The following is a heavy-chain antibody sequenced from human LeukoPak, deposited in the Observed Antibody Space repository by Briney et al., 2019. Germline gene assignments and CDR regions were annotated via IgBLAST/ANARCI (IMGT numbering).Heavy chain of an antibody. CDR2: VRRDGIET. D-gene: IGHD1-26*01. CDR3: ARNFVGSDSSDFDS. J-gene: IGHJ4*02. V-gene: IGHV3-74*01. Sequence: GGSLRLSCEASGFTFSDYWMHWVRQAPGKGLVWVSRVRRDGIETNYADSVKGRSTISRDNARTTLYLQMNSLRAEDTAICYCARNFVGSDSSDFDSWGQGTLVTVSS. CDR1: GFTFSDYW.